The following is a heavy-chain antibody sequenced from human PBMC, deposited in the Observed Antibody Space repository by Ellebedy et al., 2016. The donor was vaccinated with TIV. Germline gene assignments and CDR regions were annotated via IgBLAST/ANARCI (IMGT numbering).Heavy chain of an antibody. Sequence: GESLKISCTASGITFSTHNLHWVRHAPGKGLEWVAVIGHDGSTKYSAASLEGRFTISRDNSKNKLYLQMNSLRPDDTAVYYCARVGWDLVAASDVWGHGTMVTVSS. CDR1: GITFSTHN. V-gene: IGHV3-33*01. J-gene: IGHJ3*01. CDR3: ARVGWDLVAASDV. D-gene: IGHD1-26*01. CDR2: IGHDGSTK.